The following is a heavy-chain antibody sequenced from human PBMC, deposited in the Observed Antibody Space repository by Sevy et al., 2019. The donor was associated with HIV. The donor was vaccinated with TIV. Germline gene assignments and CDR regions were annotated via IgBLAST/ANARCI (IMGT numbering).Heavy chain of an antibody. CDR1: GFTVSSNY. V-gene: IGHV3-53*01. D-gene: IGHD3-22*01. CDR3: ATHASDYDSTGYLERDAFDI. J-gene: IGHJ3*02. CDR2: IYAGSST. Sequence: GGSLRLSCAASGFTVSSNYMSGVRQAPGKGLEWVSVIYAGSSTYYADSVKGRFTISRDNSKNTLYLQMNSLRAEDTAVYYCATHASDYDSTGYLERDAFDIWGQGTMVTVSS.